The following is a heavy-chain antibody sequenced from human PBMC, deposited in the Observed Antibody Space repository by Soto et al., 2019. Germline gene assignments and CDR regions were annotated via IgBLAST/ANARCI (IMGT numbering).Heavy chain of an antibody. D-gene: IGHD2-2*01. CDR2: ISAYNGNT. V-gene: IGHV1-18*01. Sequence: ASVKVSCKASGYTFTSYGISWVRQAPGQGLEWMGWISAYNGNTNYAQKLQGRVTMTTDTSTSTAYMELRSLRSDDTAVYYCARHLGDIVVVPAAPSENWFDPWGQGTLVTVSS. J-gene: IGHJ5*02. CDR1: GYTFTSYG. CDR3: ARHLGDIVVVPAAPSENWFDP.